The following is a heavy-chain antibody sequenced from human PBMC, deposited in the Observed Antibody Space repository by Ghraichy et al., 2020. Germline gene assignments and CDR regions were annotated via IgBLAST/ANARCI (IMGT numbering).Heavy chain of an antibody. J-gene: IGHJ4*02. D-gene: IGHD2-15*01. V-gene: IGHV3-33*01. CDR2: IWHDGSNT. CDR3: ARDGHCSGGNCYAGFLYY. CDR1: GFTFSTYG. Sequence: GESLNISCAASGFTFSTYGMHWVRQAPGKGLEWVAVIWHDGSNTYYADSVKGRFTISRDNAKNTMYLQMNTLRAEDTAVYYCARDGHCSGGNCYAGFLYYWGQGALVTVSS.